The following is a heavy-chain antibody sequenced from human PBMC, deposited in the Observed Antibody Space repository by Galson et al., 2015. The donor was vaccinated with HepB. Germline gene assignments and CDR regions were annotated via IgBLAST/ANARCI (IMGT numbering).Heavy chain of an antibody. J-gene: IGHJ5*02. D-gene: IGHD5-24*01. CDR2: INPSGGST. V-gene: IGHV1-46*03. CDR1: GYTFTSYY. Sequence: SVKVSCKASGYTFTSYYMHWVRQAPGQGLEWMGIINPSGGSTSYAQKFQGRVTMTRDTSTSTVYMELSSLRSEDTAVYYCARGQVEMATKKGGFDPWGQGTLVTVSS. CDR3: ARGQVEMATKKGGFDP.